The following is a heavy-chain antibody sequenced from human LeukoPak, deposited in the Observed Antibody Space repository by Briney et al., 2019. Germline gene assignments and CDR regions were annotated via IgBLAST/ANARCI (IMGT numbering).Heavy chain of an antibody. CDR3: ARDTQGKRSYYFDY. CDR2: IKQDGSEK. Sequence: GGSLRLSCAASGFTFSSYWMSWVRQAPGKGLEWVANIKQDGSEKYYVDSVKGRFTIPRDNAKNSLYLQMNSLRAEDTAVYYCARDTQGKRSYYFDYWGQGTLVTVSS. J-gene: IGHJ4*02. CDR1: GFTFSSYW. D-gene: IGHD4-23*01. V-gene: IGHV3-7*01.